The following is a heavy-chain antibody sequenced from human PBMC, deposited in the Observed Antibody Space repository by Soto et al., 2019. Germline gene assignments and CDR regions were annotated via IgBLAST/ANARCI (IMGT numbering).Heavy chain of an antibody. CDR1: GGTFSSYA. CDR3: AREIEQQLWDY. V-gene: IGHV1-69*05. CDR2: IVPIFGTS. D-gene: IGHD6-13*01. J-gene: IGHJ4*02. Sequence: GASVKVSCKASGGTFSSYAISWVRQAPGQGLEWMGGIVPIFGTSNYAQKLQGRVTMTTDTSTSTAYMELRSLRSDDTAVYYCAREIEQQLWDYWGQGTLVTVSS.